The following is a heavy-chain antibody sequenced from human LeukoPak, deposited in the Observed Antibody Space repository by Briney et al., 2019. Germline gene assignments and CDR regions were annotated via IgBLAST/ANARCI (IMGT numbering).Heavy chain of an antibody. CDR1: GGSISSYY. CDR2: IYTSGST. CDR3: AREMGIAVAGTRWFDP. V-gene: IGHV4-4*07. J-gene: IGHJ5*02. Sequence: PSETLSLTCTVSGGSISSYYWSCIRQPAGRGLEWIGRIYTSGSTNYNPSLKSRVTMSVDASKNQFSLKLSSVTAADTAVYYCAREMGIAVAGTRWFDPWGQGTLVTVSS. D-gene: IGHD6-19*01.